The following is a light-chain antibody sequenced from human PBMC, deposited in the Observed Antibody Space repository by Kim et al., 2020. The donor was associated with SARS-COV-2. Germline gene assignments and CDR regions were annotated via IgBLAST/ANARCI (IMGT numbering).Light chain of an antibody. Sequence: QSALTQPASVSGSPGQSITISCTGTSSDVGSYNLVSWYQQHPGKAPKLMIYEVNKRPSGVSNRFSGSKSGNTASVTISGLQADDETDYYCCSYAGSSTWVFGGGTKVTVL. CDR3: CSYAGSSTWV. CDR1: SSDVGSYNL. CDR2: EVN. J-gene: IGLJ3*02. V-gene: IGLV2-23*02.